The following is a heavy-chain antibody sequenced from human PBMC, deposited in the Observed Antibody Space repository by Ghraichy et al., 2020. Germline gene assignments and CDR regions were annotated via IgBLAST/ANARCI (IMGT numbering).Heavy chain of an antibody. V-gene: IGHV3-23*01. D-gene: IGHD3-10*01. CDR1: GFTFSSYA. J-gene: IGHJ2*01. CDR2: ISGSGGST. CDR3: AKDSAWLREKANWYFDL. Sequence: GGSLRLSCAASGFTFSSYAMSWVRQAPGKGLEWVSAISGSGGSTYYADSVKGRFTISRANSKNTLDLQMNSLRAADTAGYYGAKDSAWLREKANWYFDLWGRGTLVTVSS.